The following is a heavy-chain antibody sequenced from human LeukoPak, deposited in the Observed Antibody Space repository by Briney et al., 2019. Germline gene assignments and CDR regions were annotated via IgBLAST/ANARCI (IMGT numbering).Heavy chain of an antibody. D-gene: IGHD5-12*01. CDR1: GGSISSYY. V-gene: IGHV4-59*08. J-gene: IGHJ5*02. CDR3: ARGGYSGYDSRRVLGEFDP. Sequence: SETLSLTCTVSGGSISSYYWSWIRQPPGKGLEWIGYIHYSGSTNYKASLKSRVSISVDTSKNQFSLKVNSVTAADTAVYYCARGGYSGYDSRRVLGEFDPWGQGTLVTVSS. CDR2: IHYSGST.